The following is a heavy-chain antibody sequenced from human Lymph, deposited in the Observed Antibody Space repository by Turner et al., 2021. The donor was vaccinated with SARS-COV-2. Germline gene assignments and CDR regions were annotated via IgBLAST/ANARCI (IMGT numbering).Heavy chain of an antibody. J-gene: IGHJ5*02. CDR3: ARETVNNWVDP. Sequence: QVQLQESGPRLVKPLETLSLTCTVSGGSMNSNYWRWIRQPPGKRLEWIGYIYSRGSTNYNPSLESRVTISVDTSRNQFSLNLTSVTAADTAIYYCARETVNNWVDPWGQGTLVTVSS. CDR2: IYSRGST. V-gene: IGHV4-59*01. D-gene: IGHD2-21*02. CDR1: GGSMNSNY.